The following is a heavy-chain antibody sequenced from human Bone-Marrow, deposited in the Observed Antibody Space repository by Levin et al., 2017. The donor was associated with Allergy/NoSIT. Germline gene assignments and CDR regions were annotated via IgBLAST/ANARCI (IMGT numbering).Heavy chain of an antibody. D-gene: IGHD3-10*01. CDR3: ARGTYYSGSGNYYKPFYFDS. CDR2: IGTAGDT. V-gene: IGHV3-13*04. CDR1: GFIFSRYD. J-gene: IGHJ4*02. Sequence: PGGSLRLSCAASGFIFSRYDMNWVRQGAGRSLEWVSTIGTAGDTYYPDSVKGRFTISRRDDKNSLYLQMNSLRAGDTAVYYCARGTYYSGSGNYYKPFYFDSWGQGILVTVSS.